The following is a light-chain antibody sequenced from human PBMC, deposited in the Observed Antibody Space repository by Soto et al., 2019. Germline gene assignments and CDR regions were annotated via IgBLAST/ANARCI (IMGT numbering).Light chain of an antibody. CDR2: DAS. CDR1: QSIGSW. J-gene: IGKJ1*01. CDR3: QQYNSYSWT. Sequence: DTQMTQSPSTLSASVGDRVTITCRASQSIGSWLAWYQQKPGKAPKLLIYDASTLESGVPSRFSGSRSGTEFTLTISSLQPDNFATYYCQQYNSYSWTFGQGTKVDIK. V-gene: IGKV1-5*01.